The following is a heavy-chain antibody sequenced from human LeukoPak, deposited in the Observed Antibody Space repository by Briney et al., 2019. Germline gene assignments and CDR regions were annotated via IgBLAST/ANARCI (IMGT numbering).Heavy chain of an antibody. CDR1: GYTFTGYY. J-gene: IGHJ5*02. CDR3: ARGRRTYYDILTVFDP. CDR2: INPNSGGT. V-gene: IGHV1-2*02. Sequence: ASVKASCKASGYTFTGYYMHWVRQAPGQGLEWMGWINPNSGGTNYAQKFQGRVTMTRDTSISTAYMELSRLRSDDTAVYYCARGRRTYYDILTVFDPWGQGTLVIVSS. D-gene: IGHD3-9*01.